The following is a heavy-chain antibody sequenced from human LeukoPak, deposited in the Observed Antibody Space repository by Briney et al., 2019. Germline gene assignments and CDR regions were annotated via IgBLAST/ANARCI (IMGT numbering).Heavy chain of an antibody. CDR3: ARVRMYQLLYFDY. J-gene: IGHJ4*02. V-gene: IGHV3-21*04. CDR1: GFTFSSYS. CDR2: ISSSSSYI. D-gene: IGHD2-2*01. Sequence: GGSLRLSCAASGFTFSSYSMNWVRQAPGKGLEWVSSISSSSSYIYYADSVKGRFTISRDNSKNTLYLQMNSLRAEDTAVYYCARVRMYQLLYFDYWGQGTLVTVSS.